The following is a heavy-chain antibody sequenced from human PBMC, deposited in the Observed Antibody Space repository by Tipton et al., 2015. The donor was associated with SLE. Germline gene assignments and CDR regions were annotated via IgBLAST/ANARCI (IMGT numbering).Heavy chain of an antibody. D-gene: IGHD4/OR15-4a*01. V-gene: IGHV3-30*04. CDR3: AGALLLAFDY. J-gene: IGHJ4*02. CDR2: ISYDGSNK. CDR1: GFTFSSYT. Sequence: SLRLSCAASGFTFSSYTIHWVRQAPGKGLEWVAVISYDGSNKYYADSVKGRFTISRDNSKNTLYLQMNSLRAEDTAVYYCAGALLLAFDYWGQGTLVTVSS.